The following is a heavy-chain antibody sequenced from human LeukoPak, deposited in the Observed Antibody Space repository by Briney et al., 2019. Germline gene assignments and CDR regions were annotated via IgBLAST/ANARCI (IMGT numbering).Heavy chain of an antibody. CDR2: ISGSGGST. J-gene: IGHJ4*02. D-gene: IGHD3-9*01. V-gene: IGHV3-23*01. CDR3: AKGLDYNILTGYYKTLDY. CDR1: GFTFSNYA. Sequence: PGGSLRLSCAASGFTFSNYAMSWVRQAPGKGLEWVSAISGSGGSTYYADSVKGRFTISRDNSKNTLYLQMNSLRAEDTAVYYYAKGLDYNILTGYYKTLDYWGQGTLVTVSS.